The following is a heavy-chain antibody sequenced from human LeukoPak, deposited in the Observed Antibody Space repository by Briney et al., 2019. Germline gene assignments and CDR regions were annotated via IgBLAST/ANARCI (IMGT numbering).Heavy chain of an antibody. Sequence: GASAKVSCKASGYTFTDYYMNWVRQAPGQGLEWMGWIHPNSGGTNYAQKFQGRVTMTRDTSISTAYMELSRLTFDDTAVYYCGRKSAARKTSEFDYWGQGTLVTVSS. D-gene: IGHD6-6*01. CDR2: IHPNSGGT. V-gene: IGHV1-2*02. CDR3: GRKSAARKTSEFDY. CDR1: GYTFTDYY. J-gene: IGHJ4*02.